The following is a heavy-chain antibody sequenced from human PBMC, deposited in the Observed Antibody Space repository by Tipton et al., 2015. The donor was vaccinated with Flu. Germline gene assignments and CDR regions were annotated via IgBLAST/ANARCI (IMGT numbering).Heavy chain of an antibody. J-gene: IGHJ5*02. CDR3: ARDPGSRMFDP. Sequence: TLSLTCTVSGGSISSSSYYWGWIRQPPGKGLEYIGSIYYSGSTYYNPSLKSRVTISVDTSKNQFSLKLTSVTAADTAVYYCARDPGSRMFDPWGQGTLVTVSS. V-gene: IGHV4-39*07. D-gene: IGHD6-13*01. CDR1: GGSISSSSYY. CDR2: IYYSGST.